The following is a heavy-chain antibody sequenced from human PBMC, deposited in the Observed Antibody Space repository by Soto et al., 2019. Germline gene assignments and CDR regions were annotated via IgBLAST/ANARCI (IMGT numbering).Heavy chain of an antibody. Sequence: SETLSLTCAVAGDPISSGGYFWTWIRQHPGKGLEWIGNTYYTGTTYYNPSLKSRVSISVDTSKNQFSLKLTSVTAADTAIYYCARDRVRRDNKPYGMDVWGQGTTVTVSS. CDR2: TYYTGTT. J-gene: IGHJ6*02. CDR3: ARDRVRRDNKPYGMDV. D-gene: IGHD2-21*01. CDR1: GDPISSGGYF. V-gene: IGHV4-31*11.